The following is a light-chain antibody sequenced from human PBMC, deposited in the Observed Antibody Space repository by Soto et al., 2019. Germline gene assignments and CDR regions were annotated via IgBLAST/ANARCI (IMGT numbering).Light chain of an antibody. V-gene: IGKV3-15*01. CDR1: QSVSNN. CDR3: QHYNNLPLT. Sequence: EIVMTQSPATLSVSPGERANLSCRASQSVSNNLAWYQQKPGQAPRLLIFGASTRATGIPARFSGSGSGTEFTHTIISLQSEDSAVYYCQHYNNLPLTFGGGTKVEIK. J-gene: IGKJ4*01. CDR2: GAS.